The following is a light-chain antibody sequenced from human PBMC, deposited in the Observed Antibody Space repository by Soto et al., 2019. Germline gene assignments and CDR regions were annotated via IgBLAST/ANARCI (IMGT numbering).Light chain of an antibody. Sequence: IAMTQSPATLSVSPGDGLTLSCRASQSISRTLAWYQQRPGQAPRLLIYGAYSGVTGIPDRFSGSGDGTVFTLTISRLEPEDFAVYYYQQYGPTFGQGTKVDIK. V-gene: IGKV3-20*01. J-gene: IGKJ1*01. CDR2: GAY. CDR1: QSISRT. CDR3: QQYGPT.